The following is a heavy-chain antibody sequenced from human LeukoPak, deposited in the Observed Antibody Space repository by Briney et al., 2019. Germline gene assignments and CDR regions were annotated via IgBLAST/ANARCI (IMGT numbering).Heavy chain of an antibody. D-gene: IGHD6-13*01. CDR1: GFTFSSYE. V-gene: IGHV3-48*03. CDR2: ISSSGSTI. Sequence: GGSLRLSCAASGFTFSSYEMNWVRQAPGKGLGWVSYISSSGSTIYYADSVKGRFTISRDNAKNSLYLQMNSLRVEDTAVYHCARGLASSNWPHWFDPWGQGTLVSVSS. J-gene: IGHJ5*02. CDR3: ARGLASSNWPHWFDP.